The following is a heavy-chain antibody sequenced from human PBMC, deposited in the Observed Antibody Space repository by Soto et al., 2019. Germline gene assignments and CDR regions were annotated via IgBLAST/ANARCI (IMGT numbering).Heavy chain of an antibody. CDR2: ISSSSSTI. J-gene: IGHJ5*02. V-gene: IGHV3-48*01. Sequence: PGGSLRLSCAASGFTFSSYSMNWVRQAPGKGLEWVSYISSSSSTIYYADSVKGRFTISRDNAKNSLYLQMNSLRAEDTAVYYCARDKDDYGTARWFDPWGQGTLVTVSS. D-gene: IGHD4-17*01. CDR3: ARDKDDYGTARWFDP. CDR1: GFTFSSYS.